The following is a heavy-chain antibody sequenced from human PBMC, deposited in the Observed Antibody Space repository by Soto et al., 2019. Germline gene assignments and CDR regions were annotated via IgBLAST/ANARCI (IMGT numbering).Heavy chain of an antibody. CDR3: ARDTKYYYDSSGYPNYYFDY. Sequence: QVQLQESGPGLVKPSQTLSLTCTVSGGSISSGGYYWSWIRQHPGKGLEWIGYIYYSGSTYYTPSIKGRVTITVDTSKNQFSMKLSSVTAADTAVYYCARDTKYYYDSSGYPNYYFDYWGQGTLVTVSS. J-gene: IGHJ4*02. D-gene: IGHD3-22*01. V-gene: IGHV4-31*03. CDR2: IYYSGST. CDR1: GGSISSGGYY.